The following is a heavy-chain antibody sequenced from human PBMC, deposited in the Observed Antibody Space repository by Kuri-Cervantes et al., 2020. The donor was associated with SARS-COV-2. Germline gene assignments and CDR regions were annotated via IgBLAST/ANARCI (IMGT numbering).Heavy chain of an antibody. V-gene: IGHV1-69*13. CDR1: GYTFTSYA. CDR3: ARAAGIRWYPYWFDY. CDR2: IIPIFGTA. J-gene: IGHJ4*02. D-gene: IGHD4-23*01. Sequence: SVKVSCKASGYTFTSYAMNWVRQAPGQGLEWMGGIIPIFGTANYAQKFQGRVTITADESTSTAYMELSSLRSEDTAVYYCARAAGIRWYPYWFDYWGQGTLVTVSS.